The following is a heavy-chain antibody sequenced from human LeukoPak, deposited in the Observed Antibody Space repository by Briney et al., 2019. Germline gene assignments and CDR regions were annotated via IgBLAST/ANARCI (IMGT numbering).Heavy chain of an antibody. J-gene: IGHJ4*02. Sequence: PGGSLRLSCAASGFTFSSYAMSWVRQAPGKGLGWVSAISGSGGSTYYADSVKGRFTISRDNSKNTLYLKIKSRRAEDTAVYYGAKGKPAPNYWGKGTLVTVSS. CDR1: GFTFSSYA. CDR3: AKGKPAPNY. CDR2: ISGSGGST. V-gene: IGHV3-23*01. D-gene: IGHD2-2*01.